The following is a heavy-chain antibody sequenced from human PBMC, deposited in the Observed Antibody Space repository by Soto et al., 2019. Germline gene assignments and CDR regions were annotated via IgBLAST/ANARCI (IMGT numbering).Heavy chain of an antibody. J-gene: IGHJ5*02. Sequence: QLQLQESGPGLVKPSETLSLTYTVSGGSISSSSYFWGWIRQPPGKGLEWIGSIYYSGSTYYNPSLKSRVTVSVDTSKNQFSLKLNSVTAADTAVYYCARHRSDFWFDPWGQGTMVIVSS. D-gene: IGHD2-15*01. CDR2: IYYSGST. V-gene: IGHV4-39*01. CDR3: ARHRSDFWFDP. CDR1: GGSISSSSYF.